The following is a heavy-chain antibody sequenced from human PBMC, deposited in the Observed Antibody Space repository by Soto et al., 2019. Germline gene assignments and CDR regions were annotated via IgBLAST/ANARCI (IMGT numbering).Heavy chain of an antibody. V-gene: IGHV3-7*03. CDR3: TTGEWYYFPS. CDR2: INQDVSER. D-gene: IGHD3-3*01. Sequence: GGSLRLSCAASGFTFSVQWMSWVRQAPGKGLEWVATINQDVSERYYVDSVKGRFSISRDNAKNSLYLQMNSLRAEDTAVYYCTTGEWYYFPSWGQGTLVTVSS. J-gene: IGHJ4*02. CDR1: GFTFSVQW.